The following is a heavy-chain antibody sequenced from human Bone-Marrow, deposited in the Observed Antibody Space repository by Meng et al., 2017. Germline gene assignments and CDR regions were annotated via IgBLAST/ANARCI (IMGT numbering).Heavy chain of an antibody. CDR3: AREASPEYYFDY. D-gene: IGHD1-14*01. CDR1: GGSISSVGYY. Sequence: QVQLQEAGPGLVKPSQTLSLTCTSSGGSISSVGYYWSWIRQHPGKGLEWIGYIYYSGSTYYNPSLKSLVTISVDTSKNQFSLKLSSVTAADTAVYYCAREASPEYYFDYWGQGTLVTVSS. V-gene: IGHV4-31*01. CDR2: IYYSGST. J-gene: IGHJ4*02.